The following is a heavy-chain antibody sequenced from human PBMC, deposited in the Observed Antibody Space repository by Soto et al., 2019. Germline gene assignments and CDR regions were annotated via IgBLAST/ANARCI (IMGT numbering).Heavy chain of an antibody. V-gene: IGHV3-15*01. D-gene: IGHD3-10*01. CDR2: IKSKTDGGTT. CDR1: GFTFSNAW. J-gene: IGHJ6*01. CDR3: TTPNYYGSGSYYRSRWYYGMDV. Sequence: EVQLVESGGGLVKPGGSLRLSSAASGFTFSNAWMSWVRQAPGKGLEWVGRIKSKTDGGTTDYAAPVKGRFTISRDDSKNTLYLQMNSLKTEDTAVYYCTTPNYYGSGSYYRSRWYYGMDVW.